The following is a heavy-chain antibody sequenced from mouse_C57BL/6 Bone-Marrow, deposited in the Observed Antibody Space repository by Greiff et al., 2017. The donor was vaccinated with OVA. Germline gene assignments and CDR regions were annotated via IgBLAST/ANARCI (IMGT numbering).Heavy chain of an antibody. D-gene: IGHD1-1*01. V-gene: IGHV5-9*01. CDR2: ISGGGGNT. J-gene: IGHJ1*03. CDR1: GFTFSSYT. Sequence: DVMLVESGGGLVKPGGSLKLSCAASGFTFSSYTMSWVRQTPEKRLEWVATISGGGGNTYYPDSVKGRFTISRDNAKNTLYLQMSSLRSEDTALYYCARLYYYGSSSHWYFDVWGTGTTVTVSS. CDR3: ARLYYYGSSSHWYFDV.